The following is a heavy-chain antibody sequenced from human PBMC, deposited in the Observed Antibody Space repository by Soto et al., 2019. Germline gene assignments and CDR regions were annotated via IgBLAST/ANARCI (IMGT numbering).Heavy chain of an antibody. CDR2: IRSKSDGETI. Sequence: DVQLVESGGGLVKPGGSLRLSCAASGFTFSNAWMSWVRQAPGKGLEWVGRIRSKSDGETIDYAASVRGRFIISRDDSKGTLYLQMNGLKTEDAAVYYCTTDQLAVAGTPYDFDNWGQGTLVTVSS. J-gene: IGHJ4*02. V-gene: IGHV3-15*01. CDR3: TTDQLAVAGTPYDFDN. D-gene: IGHD6-19*01. CDR1: GFTFSNAW.